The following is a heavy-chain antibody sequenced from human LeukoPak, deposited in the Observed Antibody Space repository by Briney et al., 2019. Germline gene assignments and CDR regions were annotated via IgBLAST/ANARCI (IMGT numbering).Heavy chain of an antibody. CDR1: GGSISGYY. V-gene: IGHV4-59*01. CDR2: IYYSGST. CDR3: AREDYCSGGSCYSGYFQH. J-gene: IGHJ1*01. D-gene: IGHD2-15*01. Sequence: SETLSLTCTVSGGSISGYYWSWIRQPPGKGLEWIGYIYYSGSTNYNPSLKSRVTIFVDTSKNQFSLKLSSVTAADTAVYYCAREDYCSGGSCYSGYFQHWGQGTLVTVSS.